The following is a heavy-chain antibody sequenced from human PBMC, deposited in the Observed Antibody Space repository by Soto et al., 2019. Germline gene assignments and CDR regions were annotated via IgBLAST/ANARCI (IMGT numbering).Heavy chain of an antibody. CDR2: TYPGTCDT. CDR3: ARIPRVTARGRNSGMGV. V-gene: IGHV5-51*01. Sequence: GGSPKISCKCPGYTFTDYWIAWDRQMPGKGLRWSGRTYPGTCDTRYGPSFQSHAHIPADKSMTTASLEWNSMKASDNDMYYCARIPRVTARGRNSGMGVWGQGTTVTVSS. J-gene: IGHJ6*02. CDR1: GYTFTDYW. D-gene: IGHD2-15*01.